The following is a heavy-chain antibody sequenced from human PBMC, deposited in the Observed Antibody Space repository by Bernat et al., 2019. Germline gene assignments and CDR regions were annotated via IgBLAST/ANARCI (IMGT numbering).Heavy chain of an antibody. CDR2: IYHSGST. CDR3: ASRRGWVVAPVRYDFDI. J-gene: IGHJ3*02. CDR1: GGSISSSNW. D-gene: IGHD2-15*01. V-gene: IGHV4-4*02. Sequence: QVQLQESGPGLVKPSGTLSLTCAVSGGSISSSNWWSWVRQPPRQGLEWIGEIYHSGSTNYNPSLKSRVTISVDKSKNPCSLKLSSVTAADTAVDYCASRRGWVVAPVRYDFDIRDQGTMATVPS.